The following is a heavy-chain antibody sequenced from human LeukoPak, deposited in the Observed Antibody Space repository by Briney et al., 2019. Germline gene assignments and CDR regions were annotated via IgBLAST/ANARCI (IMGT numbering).Heavy chain of an antibody. CDR1: GFTFTTYW. V-gene: IGHV3-7*01. CDR3: ARDQYDFWSGYPPGGY. CDR2: INQDGTEK. D-gene: IGHD3-3*01. Sequence: GESLRLSCAASGFTFTTYWMTWVRQAPGKGLEWVANINQDGTEKYYVDSVKGRFTISRDNSKNTLYLQMNSLRAEDTAVYYCARDQYDFWSGYPPGGYWGQGTLVTVSS. J-gene: IGHJ4*02.